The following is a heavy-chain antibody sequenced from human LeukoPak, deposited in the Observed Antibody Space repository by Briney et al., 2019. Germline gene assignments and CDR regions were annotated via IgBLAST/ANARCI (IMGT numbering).Heavy chain of an antibody. CDR2: IYSGGST. J-gene: IGHJ4*02. V-gene: IGHV3-66*01. Sequence: GGSLSLSCAASGFTVSSNYMSGVRQAPGKGLEWFSVIYSGGSTYYADSVKGRFTISRDNSKNTLYLQMNSLRAEDTAVYYCARYSSGWYYFDYWGQGTLVTVSS. CDR1: GFTVSSNY. CDR3: ARYSSGWYYFDY. D-gene: IGHD6-19*01.